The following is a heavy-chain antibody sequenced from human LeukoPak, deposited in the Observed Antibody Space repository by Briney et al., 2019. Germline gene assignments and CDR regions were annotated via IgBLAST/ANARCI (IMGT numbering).Heavy chain of an antibody. CDR2: IYYSGST. J-gene: IGHJ4*02. CDR1: GGSISSSSYY. Sequence: SETLSLTCTVSGGSISSSSYYWGWIRQPPGKGLEWIGSIYYSGSTYYNPSLKSRVTISVDTSKNQFSLKLSSVTAADTAVYYCARVFLTIFGVDHKYFDYWGQGTLVTVSS. CDR3: ARVFLTIFGVDHKYFDY. V-gene: IGHV4-39*07. D-gene: IGHD3-3*01.